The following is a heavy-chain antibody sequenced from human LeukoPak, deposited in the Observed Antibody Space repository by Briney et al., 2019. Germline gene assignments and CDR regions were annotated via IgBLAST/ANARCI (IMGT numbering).Heavy chain of an antibody. CDR1: GFTFSSYS. J-gene: IGHJ4*02. CDR3: ARGTSGYSV. D-gene: IGHD3-22*01. Sequence: PGGSLRLSCAASGFTFSSYSMNWVRQAPGKGLEWVSSITSSSNYIYYADSEKGRFTISRDNAKNSLYLQMNSLRAEDTAVYYCARGTSGYSVWGQGTLVTVSS. V-gene: IGHV3-21*01. CDR2: ITSSSNYI.